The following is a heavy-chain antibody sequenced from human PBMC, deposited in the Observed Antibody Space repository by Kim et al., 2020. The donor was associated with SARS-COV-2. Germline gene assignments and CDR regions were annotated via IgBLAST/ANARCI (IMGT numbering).Heavy chain of an antibody. CDR3: ARGFDSRWLGDFDY. CDR2: INPNSGGT. J-gene: IGHJ4*02. CDR1: GYTFTGYY. V-gene: IGHV1-2*02. Sequence: ASVKVSCKASGYTFTGYYMHWVRQAPGQGLEWMGWINPNSGGTNYAQKFQGRVTMTRATSISTAYMELSRLRSDDTAVYYCARGFDSRWLGDFDYWGQGTLVTVSS. D-gene: IGHD6-19*01.